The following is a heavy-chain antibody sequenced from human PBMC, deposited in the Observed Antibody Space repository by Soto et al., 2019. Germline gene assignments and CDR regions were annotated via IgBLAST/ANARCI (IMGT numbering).Heavy chain of an antibody. CDR1: GFSLTTSGVG. V-gene: IGHV2-5*02. CDR2: IYWDDDK. CDR3: AHRVLRTFFGLVTTTAIYFDF. J-gene: IGHJ4*02. Sequence: QITLNESGPTVVTPTETLTLTCRFSGFSLTTSGVGVGWIRQSPGKAPEWHALIYWDDDKRYSASLKSRLTITKDTSKNQVVLTVSDLDPTDTATSYCAHRVLRTFFGLVTTTAIYFDFWGPGTPVSVSS. D-gene: IGHD3-3*01.